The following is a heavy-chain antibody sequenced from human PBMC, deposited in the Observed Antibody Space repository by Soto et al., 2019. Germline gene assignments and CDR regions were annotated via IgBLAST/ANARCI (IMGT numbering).Heavy chain of an antibody. Sequence: QVQLQQWGAGLLKPSETLSLTCAVYGGSFSGYYWSWIRQPPGKGLEWIGEINHSGSTNYNPSLKSRVTISVDTSKNQFSLKLSSVTAADTAVYYCARVRRLAEGMATTGGYFDYWGQGTLVTVSS. CDR2: INHSGST. J-gene: IGHJ4*02. CDR3: ARVRRLAEGMATTGGYFDY. CDR1: GGSFSGYY. D-gene: IGHD1-1*01. V-gene: IGHV4-34*01.